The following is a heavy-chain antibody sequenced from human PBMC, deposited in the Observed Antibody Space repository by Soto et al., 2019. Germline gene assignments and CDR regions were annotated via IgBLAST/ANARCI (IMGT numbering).Heavy chain of an antibody. V-gene: IGHV2-5*01. CDR1: GFSLSTNAVG. Sequence: SGPTLVNPTQTLTLTCTFSGFSLSTNAVGVSWIRQPPGKPLDWLALIYCNDDKRYSPSLKSTITITQDPFKNQVVPIITSLDPRDIGSYYCAEMSVGDARSCNDSGMEVWSQGTKVTVS. CDR3: AEMSVGDARSCNDSGMEV. D-gene: IGHD1-26*01. CDR2: IYCNDDK. J-gene: IGHJ6*02.